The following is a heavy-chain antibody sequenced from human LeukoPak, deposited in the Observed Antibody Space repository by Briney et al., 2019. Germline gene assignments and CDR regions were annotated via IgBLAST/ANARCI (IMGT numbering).Heavy chain of an antibody. CDR1: GYTFTSYG. V-gene: IGHV1-18*01. CDR3: ARVRRVVTAISAEYFQH. J-gene: IGHJ1*01. CDR2: ISAYNGNT. Sequence: ASVKVSCKASGYTFTSYGISWVRQAPGQGLEWMGWISAYNGNTNYAQKLQGRVTMTTDTSTSTAYMELRSLRSDDTAVYYCARVRRVVTAISAEYFQHWGQGTLVTVSS. D-gene: IGHD2-21*02.